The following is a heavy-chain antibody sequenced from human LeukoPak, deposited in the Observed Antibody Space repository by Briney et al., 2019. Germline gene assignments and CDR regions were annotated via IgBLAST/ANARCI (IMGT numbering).Heavy chain of an antibody. CDR2: TYTSGST. CDR3: ARDIGVKRIADY. CDR1: GGSISSYH. D-gene: IGHD2-8*01. J-gene: IGHJ4*02. V-gene: IGHV4-4*07. Sequence: SETLSLTCTVSGGSISSYHWSWIRRPAGKGLEWIGRTYTSGSTNYNPSLKSRVTMSVYTSKNQFSLKLSSVTAADTAVYYCARDIGVKRIADYWGQGTLVTVSS.